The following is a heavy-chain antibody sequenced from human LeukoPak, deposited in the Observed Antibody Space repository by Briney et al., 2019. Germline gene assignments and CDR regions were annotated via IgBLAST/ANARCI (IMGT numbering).Heavy chain of an antibody. V-gene: IGHV3-23*01. J-gene: IGHJ4*02. Sequence: PGGSLTLSCAASGFTFSSYAVSWVRQAPGKGLEWVSSISSSGVATYSADSVKGRFTIFRDNSKNTLFLQMNSLRAEDTAVYYCAKDWGYSSSQGYYFDYWGQGTVVTVSS. CDR1: GFTFSSYA. CDR2: ISSSGVAT. D-gene: IGHD6-13*01. CDR3: AKDWGYSSSQGYYFDY.